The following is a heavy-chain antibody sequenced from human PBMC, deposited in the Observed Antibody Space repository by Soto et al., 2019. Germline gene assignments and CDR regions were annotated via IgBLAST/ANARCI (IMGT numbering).Heavy chain of an antibody. Sequence: PSETLSLTCTVSGGSISGSSDYWGWIRQPPGKGLEWIGSIFYSGSTYYNPSLKSRVTISVDKSKNNFSLKLTSVTAADTSVYYCATDSSYYYDSSAYYSNWFDPWGQGMLVTVSS. CDR3: ATDSSYYYDSSAYYSNWFDP. CDR1: GGSISGSSDY. CDR2: IFYSGST. J-gene: IGHJ5*02. V-gene: IGHV4-39*01. D-gene: IGHD3-22*01.